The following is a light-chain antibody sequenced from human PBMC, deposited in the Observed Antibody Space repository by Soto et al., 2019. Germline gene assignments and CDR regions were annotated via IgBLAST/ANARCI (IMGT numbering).Light chain of an antibody. CDR1: SGHSNHA. Sequence: QPVLTQSPSASASLGASVKLTCTLSSGHSNHAIAWHQLQPEKGPRYLMKLNSDGSHTKGDGIPDRFSGSSSVAERYLSISSLQSEDEADYYCQTWDTGMVIFGGGTKLTVL. V-gene: IGLV4-69*01. CDR3: QTWDTGMVI. J-gene: IGLJ2*01. CDR2: LNSDGSH.